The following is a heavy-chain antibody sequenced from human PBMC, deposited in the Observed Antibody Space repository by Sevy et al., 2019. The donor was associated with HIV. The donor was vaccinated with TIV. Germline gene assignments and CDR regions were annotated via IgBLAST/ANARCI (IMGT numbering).Heavy chain of an antibody. D-gene: IGHD3-10*01. CDR1: GYTFTSYY. J-gene: IGHJ3*02. V-gene: IGHV1-46*01. CDR2: INPSGGST. Sequence: ASVNVSCKASGYTFTSYYMHWVRQAPGQGLEWMGIINPSGGSTSYAQKFQGRVTMTRETSTSTVYMELSSLRSEDTAVYYCARDGEITMVRGVVKLGGAFDIWGQGTMVTVSS. CDR3: ARDGEITMVRGVVKLGGAFDI.